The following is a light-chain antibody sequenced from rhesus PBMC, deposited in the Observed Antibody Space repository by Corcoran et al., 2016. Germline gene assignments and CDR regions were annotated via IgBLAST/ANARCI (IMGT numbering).Light chain of an antibody. CDR2: GAS. Sequence: EIVVTQSPATLSLSPGERVTLSCRASQNIGKSLAWYQHNPGQAPRLLIYGASSKATGFPDRFSGSGSGTDVTLTVSRLEPEDVGVYDCQQSYNLWTFGQGTKVEIK. J-gene: IGKJ1*01. CDR1: QNIGKS. CDR3: QQSYNLWT. V-gene: IGKV3-24*04.